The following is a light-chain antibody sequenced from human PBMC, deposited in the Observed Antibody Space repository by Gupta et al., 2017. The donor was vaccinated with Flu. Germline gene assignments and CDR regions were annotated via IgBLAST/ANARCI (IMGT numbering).Light chain of an antibody. CDR2: DNN. CDR3: FTWDDSRGGFNWV. Sequence: QSVCTQPPSVSADPGEKVTTSCAGRTSNIGIQHVTWYQQLPGTAPKVLIYDNNKRTSGIPDRFSGSKSGTSATLGITGLQTGDEADYYCFTWDDSRGGFNWVFGGGTKVTVL. V-gene: IGLV1-51*01. J-gene: IGLJ3*02. CDR1: TSNIGIQH.